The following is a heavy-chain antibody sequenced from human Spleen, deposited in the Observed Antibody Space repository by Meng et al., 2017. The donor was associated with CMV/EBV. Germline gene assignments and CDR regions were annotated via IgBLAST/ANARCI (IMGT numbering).Heavy chain of an antibody. J-gene: IGHJ5*02. CDR3: ARAQTNWFDP. CDR1: GGSISSAEYY. Sequence: CPFSGGSISSAEYYWSWIRQPPGEGLEWIGYIYHSGGTYYNPSLKSRVTISVDTSKNQFSLRLSSVIAVDTAVYYCARAQTNWFDPWGQGTLVTVSS. V-gene: IGHV4-30-4*08. CDR2: IYHSGGT.